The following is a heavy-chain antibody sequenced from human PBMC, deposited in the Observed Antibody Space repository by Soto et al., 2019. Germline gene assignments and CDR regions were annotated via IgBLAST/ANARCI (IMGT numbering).Heavy chain of an antibody. CDR3: AKDWRHSNYHYYYYMDV. CDR2: ISYDGSNK. Sequence: GGSLRLSCAASGFTFSSYGMHWVRQAPGKGLEWVAVISYDGSNKYYADSVKGRFTISRDNSKNTLYLQMNSLRAEDTAVYYCAKDWRHSNYHYYYYMDVWGKGTTVTVSS. V-gene: IGHV3-30*18. D-gene: IGHD3-3*01. CDR1: GFTFSSYG. J-gene: IGHJ6*03.